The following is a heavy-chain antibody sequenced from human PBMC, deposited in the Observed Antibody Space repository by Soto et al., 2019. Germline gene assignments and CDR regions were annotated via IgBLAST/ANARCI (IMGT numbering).Heavy chain of an antibody. V-gene: IGHV1-58*02. CDR3: AAEMRIGSPFDP. D-gene: IGHD1-26*01. J-gene: IGHJ5*02. Sequence: SVKVSCKASGFTFGSSAMQWVRQARGQRLEWIGWIVVGSGNTHYAQKFQERVTITRDMSTSTAYMELSSLRSEDTAVYYCAAEMRIGSPFDPWGQGTLVTVSS. CDR2: IVVGSGNT. CDR1: GFTFGSSA.